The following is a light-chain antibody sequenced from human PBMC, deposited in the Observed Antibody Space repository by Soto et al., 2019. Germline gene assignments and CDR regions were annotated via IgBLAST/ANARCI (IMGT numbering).Light chain of an antibody. Sequence: DIQMTQSPSTLSASVGDRVTISCRASQRISSWLAWYQQKPGKAPKPLIYDASSLESGVPSRFSGSGSGTEFTLTISSLQPDDFATYYCHQYNNYPYTFGQGTKVDIK. CDR1: QRISSW. V-gene: IGKV1-5*01. CDR3: HQYNNYPYT. J-gene: IGKJ2*01. CDR2: DAS.